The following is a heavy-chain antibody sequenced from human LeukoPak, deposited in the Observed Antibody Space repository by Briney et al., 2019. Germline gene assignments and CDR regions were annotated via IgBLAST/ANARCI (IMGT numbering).Heavy chain of an antibody. D-gene: IGHD6-19*01. CDR3: ARGDSAWAFDY. V-gene: IGHV3-48*03. CDR2: INTNSKTI. J-gene: IGHJ4*02. Sequence: GGSLRLSCAASGFTFTTYEMNWVRQAPGKGLEWISYINTNSKTIYYADSVKGRFTISRDTARNSLHLQMNSLRVEDTAIYYCARGDSAWAFDYWGQGTLVTVFS. CDR1: GFTFTTYE.